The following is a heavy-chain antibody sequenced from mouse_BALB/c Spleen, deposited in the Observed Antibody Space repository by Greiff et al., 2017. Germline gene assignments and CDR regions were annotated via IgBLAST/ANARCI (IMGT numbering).Heavy chain of an antibody. Sequence: EVKLQESGPGLVKPSQSLSLTCTVTGYSITSDYAWNWIRQFPGNKLEWMGYISYSGSTSYNPSLKSRISITRDTSKNQFFLQLNSVTTEDTATYYCARNGYGGDYWGQGTTLTVSS. V-gene: IGHV3-2*02. CDR3: ARNGYGGDY. CDR2: ISYSGST. CDR1: GYSITSDYA. D-gene: IGHD2-10*02. J-gene: IGHJ2*01.